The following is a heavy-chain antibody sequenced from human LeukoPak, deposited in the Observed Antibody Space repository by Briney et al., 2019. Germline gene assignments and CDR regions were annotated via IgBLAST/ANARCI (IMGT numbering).Heavy chain of an antibody. Sequence: SETLSLTCTVSGYSISSGYYWGWIRQPPGKGLEWIGSIYHSGSTYYNPSLKSRVTISVDTSKNQFSLKLSSVTAADTAVYYCARGTVTADYWSQGTLVTVSS. CDR1: GYSISSGYY. D-gene: IGHD4-17*01. CDR3: ARGTVTADY. J-gene: IGHJ4*02. CDR2: IYHSGST. V-gene: IGHV4-38-2*02.